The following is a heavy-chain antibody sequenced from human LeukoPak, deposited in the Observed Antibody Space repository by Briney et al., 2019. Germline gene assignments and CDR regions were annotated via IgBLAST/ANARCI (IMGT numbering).Heavy chain of an antibody. CDR2: IYYSGST. D-gene: IGHD2-8*01. J-gene: IGHJ3*02. CDR1: GGSISSYY. Sequence: SETLSLTCTVSGGSISSYYWSWIRQPPGKGLEWIGYIYYSGSTNYNPSLKSRVTISVDTSKNQFSLKLSSVTAADTAVYYCAGVFTPYAFDILGQGTKGTGSS. CDR3: AGVFTPYAFDI. V-gene: IGHV4-59*01.